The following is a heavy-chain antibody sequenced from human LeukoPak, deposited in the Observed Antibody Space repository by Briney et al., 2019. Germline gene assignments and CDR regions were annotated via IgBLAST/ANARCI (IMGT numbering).Heavy chain of an antibody. CDR3: ARDFWSASGSGPFDY. Sequence: GGSLRLSCAASGFTFSSYWMHWVRQAPGKGLVWVSRINSDGSSTNYADSVKGRFTISRDNAKNTLYLQMDSLRAEDTAVYYCARDFWSASGSGPFDYWGQGTLVTVSS. CDR2: INSDGSST. V-gene: IGHV3-74*01. J-gene: IGHJ4*02. D-gene: IGHD3-10*01. CDR1: GFTFSSYW.